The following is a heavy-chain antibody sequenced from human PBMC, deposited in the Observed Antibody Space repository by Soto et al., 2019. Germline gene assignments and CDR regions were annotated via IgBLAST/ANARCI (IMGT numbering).Heavy chain of an antibody. CDR2: FYYSGFT. D-gene: IGHD1-7*01. CDR1: GASISGSNYY. Sequence: SETLSLTCTVSGASISGSNYYWGWIRQPPGKGLEWIGSFYYSGFTYYNPSLKSRVTIDVDTSKNQFSLKLSSVTAADTAVYYCAKGVGVYNWNLDYYYGMDGWGQGTTVTVSS. J-gene: IGHJ6*02. V-gene: IGHV4-39*01. CDR3: AKGVGVYNWNLDYYYGMDG.